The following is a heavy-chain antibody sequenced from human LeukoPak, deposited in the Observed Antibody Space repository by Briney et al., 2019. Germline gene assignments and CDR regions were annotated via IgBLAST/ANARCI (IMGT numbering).Heavy chain of an antibody. CDR3: ARETTVTNWYFDL. J-gene: IGHJ2*01. V-gene: IGHV3-48*03. D-gene: IGHD4-17*01. Sequence: GGSLRLSCAASGFTFSGSAMHWVRQASGKGLEWVSYISSSGSTIYYADSVKGRFTISRDNAKNSLYLQMNSLRAEDTAVYYCARETTVTNWYFDLWGRGTLVTVSS. CDR1: GFTFSGSA. CDR2: ISSSGSTI.